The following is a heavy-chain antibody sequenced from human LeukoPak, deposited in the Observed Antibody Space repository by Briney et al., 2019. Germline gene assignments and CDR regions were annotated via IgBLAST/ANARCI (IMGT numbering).Heavy chain of an antibody. J-gene: IGHJ4*02. V-gene: IGHV3-30*02. Sequence: PGGSLRLSCAASGFTFSSYGMDWVRQAPGKGLEWVAFIRYDGSNKYYADSVKGRFTISRDNSKNTLYLQMNSLRAEDTAVYYCANPGIAAAGRDYWGQGTLVTVSS. CDR1: GFTFSSYG. CDR3: ANPGIAAAGRDY. D-gene: IGHD6-13*01. CDR2: IRYDGSNK.